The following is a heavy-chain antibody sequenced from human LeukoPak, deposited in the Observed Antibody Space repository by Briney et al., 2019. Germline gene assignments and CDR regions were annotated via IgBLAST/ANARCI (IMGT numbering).Heavy chain of an antibody. V-gene: IGHV1-69*13. CDR1: GGTSSSYA. D-gene: IGHD5/OR15-5a*01. Sequence: SVKVSCKASGGTSSSYAISWVRQAPGQGLEWMGGIIPIFGTANYAQKFQGRVTITADESTSTAYMELSSLRSEDTAVYYCARDKVYLKEANYYYYGMDVWGQGTTVTVSS. CDR3: ARDKVYLKEANYYYYGMDV. CDR2: IIPIFGTA. J-gene: IGHJ6*02.